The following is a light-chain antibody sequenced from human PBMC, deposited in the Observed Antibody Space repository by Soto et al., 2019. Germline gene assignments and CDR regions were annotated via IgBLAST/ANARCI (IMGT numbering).Light chain of an antibody. J-gene: IGLJ1*01. CDR3: AAWDDSLTGPV. Sequence: QSVLTHPPSASGTPGQTGIISCSGSRSDIGSNSVNWYQHLPGTAPKLLIYNNNQRPSGVPDRFSGSKSGTSASLAISGLQSEDEADYYCAAWDDSLTGPVFGTGTKVTVL. CDR1: RSDIGSNS. CDR2: NNN. V-gene: IGLV1-44*01.